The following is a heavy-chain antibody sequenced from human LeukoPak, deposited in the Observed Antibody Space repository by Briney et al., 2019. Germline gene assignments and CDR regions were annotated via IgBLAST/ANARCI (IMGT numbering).Heavy chain of an antibody. CDR3: ARAPSIAARPYYYYGMDV. CDR1: GYTFTSYA. CDR2: INAGNGNT. Sequence: ASVKVSCKASGYTFTSYAMHWVRQAPGQRLEWMGWINAGNGNTKYSQKFQGRVTITRDTSAGTAYMELSSLRSEDTAVYYCARAPSIAARPYYYYGMDVWGQGTTVTVSS. J-gene: IGHJ6*02. D-gene: IGHD6-6*01. V-gene: IGHV1-3*01.